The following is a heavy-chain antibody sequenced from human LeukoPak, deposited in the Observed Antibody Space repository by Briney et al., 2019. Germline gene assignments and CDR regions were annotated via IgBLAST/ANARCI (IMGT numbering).Heavy chain of an antibody. CDR1: GFTFSSYE. CDR2: ISSSGSTI. Sequence: GGSLRLSCAASGFTFSSYEMNWVRQAPGKGLEWVSYISSSGSTIYYADSVKGRFTISRDNSKNTLYLQMNSLRAEDTAVYYCAKGGEHIVVSYWGQGTLVTVSS. V-gene: IGHV3-48*03. CDR3: AKGGEHIVVSY. D-gene: IGHD2-21*01. J-gene: IGHJ4*02.